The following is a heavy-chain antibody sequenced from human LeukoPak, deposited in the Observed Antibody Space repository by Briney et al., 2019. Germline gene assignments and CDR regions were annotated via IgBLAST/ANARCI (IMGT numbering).Heavy chain of an antibody. CDR1: GVSISSGGYY. J-gene: IGHJ5*02. V-gene: IGHV4-31*03. D-gene: IGHD1-26*01. CDR2: IYYSGST. Sequence: TSETLSLTCTASGVSISSGGYYWSWIRQHPGKGLEWIGYIYYSGSTYYNPSLKSRVTISVDTSKNQFSLKLSSVTAADTAVYYCARDSDWFDPWGQGTLVTVSS. CDR3: ARDSDWFDP.